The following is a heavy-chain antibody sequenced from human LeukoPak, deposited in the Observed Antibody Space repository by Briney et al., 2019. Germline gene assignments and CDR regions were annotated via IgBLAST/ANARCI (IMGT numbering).Heavy chain of an antibody. CDR2: INPVFGTA. D-gene: IGHD3-9*01. CDR1: GDTFSSYV. CDR3: AKTFLTAYDTYFYYYGLDV. J-gene: IGHJ6*02. V-gene: IGHV1-69*13. Sequence: ASVKVSCKASGDTFSSYVISWVRQAPGQGLEWMGGINPVFGTAHYAQKFQDRVTITADESTSTAYMELSSLRSEDTAVYYCAKTFLTAYDTYFYYYGLDVWGQGTPVTVSS.